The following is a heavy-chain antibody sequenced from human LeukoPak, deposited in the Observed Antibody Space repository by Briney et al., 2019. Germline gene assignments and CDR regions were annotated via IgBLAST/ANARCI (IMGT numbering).Heavy chain of an antibody. CDR2: IIPILGIA. CDR1: GGTFSSYA. D-gene: IGHD2-21*02. CDR3: ARAYCGGDCYTLSPPFDY. V-gene: IGHV1-69*04. Sequence: SVKVSCKASGGTFSSYAISWVRQAPGQGLEWMVRIIPILGIANYAQKFQGRVTITADKSTSTAYMELSSLRSEDTAVYCCARAYCGGDCYTLSPPFDYWGQGTLVTVSS. J-gene: IGHJ4*02.